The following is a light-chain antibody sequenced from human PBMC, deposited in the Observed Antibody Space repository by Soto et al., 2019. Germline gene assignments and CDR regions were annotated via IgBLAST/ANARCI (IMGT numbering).Light chain of an antibody. CDR2: SNN. V-gene: IGLV1-44*01. J-gene: IGLJ3*02. CDR1: SSNIGSNT. CDR3: AACHDSMNGPV. Sequence: QSVLTQPASASGTPGQRVTISCSGISSNIGSNTVNWYHQLPGPAPKLLIYSNNKRPSGVPDRFSGSKSGTSASLAISGLQSEDEADDYCAACHDSMNGPVFGGGTKLNVL.